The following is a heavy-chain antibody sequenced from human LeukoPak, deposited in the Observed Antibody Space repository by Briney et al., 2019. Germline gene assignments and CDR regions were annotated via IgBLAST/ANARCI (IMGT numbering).Heavy chain of an antibody. Sequence: ASVKVSCKASGYTFTGYCMHWVRQAPGQGLEWMGWINPNSGGTNYAQKFQGRVTMTRDTSISTAYMEMNRLRSDDTAVYYCARAGIVVLPAHPPDDYWGQGTLVTVSS. D-gene: IGHD2-2*01. CDR3: ARAGIVVLPAHPPDDY. CDR1: GYTFTGYC. J-gene: IGHJ4*02. CDR2: INPNSGGT. V-gene: IGHV1-2*02.